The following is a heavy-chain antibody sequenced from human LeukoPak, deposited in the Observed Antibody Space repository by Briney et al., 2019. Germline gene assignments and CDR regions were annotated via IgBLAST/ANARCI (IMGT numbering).Heavy chain of an antibody. CDR2: IYYSGST. Sequence: PSETLSLTCTVSGGSISSYYWSWIRQPPGKGLEWIGYIYYSGSTNYNPSLKSRVTTSVDTSKNQFSLKLSSVTAADTAVYYCARESQAAARPGGFDLWGRGTLVTVSS. D-gene: IGHD6-6*01. CDR1: GGSISSYY. CDR3: ARESQAAARPGGFDL. V-gene: IGHV4-59*01. J-gene: IGHJ2*01.